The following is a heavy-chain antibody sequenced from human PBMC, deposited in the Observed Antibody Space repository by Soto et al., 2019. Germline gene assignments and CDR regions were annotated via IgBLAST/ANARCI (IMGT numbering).Heavy chain of an antibody. J-gene: IGHJ4*02. CDR3: ARQLGYCSGGGCNFDY. V-gene: IGHV4-34*01. CDR1: GGSFSGHY. CDR2: INYLGSA. D-gene: IGHD2-15*01. Sequence: QVQLQQWGAGLLKPSETLSLTCAVSGGSFSGHYWSWIRQSPGKGLEWIGEINYLGSANYNPSLKSRVTMLVDTSKKQLSLNLSSVTAADTAVYYCARQLGYCSGGGCNFDYWGQGTLVTVSS.